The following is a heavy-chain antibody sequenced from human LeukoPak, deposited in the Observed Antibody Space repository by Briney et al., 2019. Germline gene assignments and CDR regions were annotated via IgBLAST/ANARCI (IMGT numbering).Heavy chain of an antibody. D-gene: IGHD3-3*01. V-gene: IGHV3-7*03. CDR3: AKDDFGSVDH. J-gene: IGHJ4*02. CDR2: IKQDGSEK. Sequence: GGSLRLSCAASGFTFSSYWMSWVRQAPGKGLEWVANIKQDGSEKYYVDSVKGRFTISRDNSKNTLYLEMNSLRAEDTAVYYCAKDDFGSVDHWGQGALVTISS. CDR1: GFTFSSYW.